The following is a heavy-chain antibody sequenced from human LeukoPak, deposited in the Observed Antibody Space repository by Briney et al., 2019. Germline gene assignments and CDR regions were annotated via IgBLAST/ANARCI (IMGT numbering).Heavy chain of an antibody. J-gene: IGHJ3*02. D-gene: IGHD3-22*01. CDR1: GGSISSGSYY. Sequence: SETLSLTCTVSGGSISSGSYYWSWIRQPAGKGLEWIGRIYSSGSTNYNPSLKSRVTISLDTSKNQFSLKLSSVTAADTAVYYCARGPYYYDSGNDAFDIWGQGTMVTVSS. V-gene: IGHV4-61*02. CDR3: ARGPYYYDSGNDAFDI. CDR2: IYSSGST.